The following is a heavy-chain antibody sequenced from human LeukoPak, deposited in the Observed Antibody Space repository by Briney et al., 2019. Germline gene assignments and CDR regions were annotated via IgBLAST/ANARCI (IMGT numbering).Heavy chain of an antibody. CDR3: ARQSMVATGH. J-gene: IGHJ4*02. CDR1: GGSISSGSYD. CDR2: IYYNGNT. D-gene: IGHD5-12*01. Sequence: SETLSLTCTVSGGSISSGSYDWAWIRQPPGKGLEWIGSIYYNGNTFYNPSLQSRVTISLDTSKNQFPLKLSSVTAADTAMYYCARQSMVATGHWGQGTLVTVSS. V-gene: IGHV4-39*01.